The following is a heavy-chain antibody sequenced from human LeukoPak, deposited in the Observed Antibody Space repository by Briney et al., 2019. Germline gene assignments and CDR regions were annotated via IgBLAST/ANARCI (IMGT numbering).Heavy chain of an antibody. CDR3: AKDRPNYYETNGNYYRRDGDY. CDR2: ISSKGDYT. Sequence: GGSLRLSCAASGSTFNIYAMSWVRQAPGKGLEWVSSISSKGDYTFYAGSVKGRFTISRDNSRNTLYLQMNSLRAEDTAIYYCAKDRPNYYETNGNYYRRDGDYWGQGTLVTVSS. D-gene: IGHD3-16*01. CDR1: GSTFNIYA. J-gene: IGHJ4*02. V-gene: IGHV3-23*01.